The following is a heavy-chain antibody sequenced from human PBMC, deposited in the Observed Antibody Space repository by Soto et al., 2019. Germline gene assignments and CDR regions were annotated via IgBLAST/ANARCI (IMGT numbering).Heavy chain of an antibody. CDR1: GFTFINYA. CDR3: ARKILGSTSRPNYWYFDL. CDR2: ISGGGDAA. Sequence: ESGGGLVQPGGSLRLSCAGSGFTFINYAMKWVRQAPGKGLEWVSSISGGGDAAFFPDSVRGRFTISRDNSQNTVTLQMNSLGVDDTAVYYCARKILGSTSRPNYWYFDLWGRGTLVTVSS. J-gene: IGHJ2*01. V-gene: IGHV3-23*01. D-gene: IGHD2-2*01.